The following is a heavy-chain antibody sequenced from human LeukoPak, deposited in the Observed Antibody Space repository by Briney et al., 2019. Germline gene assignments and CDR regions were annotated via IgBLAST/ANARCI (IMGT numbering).Heavy chain of an antibody. CDR3: ARGGDYDILTGYLDY. V-gene: IGHV1-18*01. D-gene: IGHD3-9*01. CDR1: GGTFSSYA. J-gene: IGHJ4*02. CDR2: ISAYNGNT. Sequence: ASVKVSCKASGGTFSSYAISWVRQAPGQGLEWMGWISAYNGNTNYAQKLQGRVTMTTDTSTSTAYMELRSLRSDDTAVYYCARGGDYDILTGYLDYWGQGTLVTVSS.